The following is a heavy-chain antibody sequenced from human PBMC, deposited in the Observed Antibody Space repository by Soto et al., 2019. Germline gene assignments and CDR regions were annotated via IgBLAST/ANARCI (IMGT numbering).Heavy chain of an antibody. Sequence: VGSLRLSCAASGFTFSSYAMSWVRQAPGKGLEWVSAISGSGGSTYYADSVKGRFTISRDNSKNTLYLQMNSLRAEDTAVYYCAKDQAPVTGASFDYWGQGTLVTVSS. D-gene: IGHD3-16*01. CDR2: ISGSGGST. J-gene: IGHJ4*02. V-gene: IGHV3-23*01. CDR3: AKDQAPVTGASFDY. CDR1: GFTFSSYA.